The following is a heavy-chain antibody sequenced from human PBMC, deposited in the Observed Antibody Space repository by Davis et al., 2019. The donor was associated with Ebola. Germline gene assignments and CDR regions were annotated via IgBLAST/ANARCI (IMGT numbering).Heavy chain of an antibody. CDR2: IFSNDEK. CDR3: ARTRRDGYRSNDY. Sequence: SGPTLVKPTETLTLTCTVSGFSLSNARMGVSWIRQPPGKALEWHAHIFSNDEKSYSTSLKSRLTISKDTSTSQVALTMTNMDPVDTATYYCARTRRDGYRSNDYWGQGTLVTVSS. CDR1: GFSLSNARMG. D-gene: IGHD5-24*01. J-gene: IGHJ4*02. V-gene: IGHV2-26*01.